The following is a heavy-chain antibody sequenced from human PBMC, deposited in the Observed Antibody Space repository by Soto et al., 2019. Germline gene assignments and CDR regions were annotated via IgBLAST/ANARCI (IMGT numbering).Heavy chain of an antibody. D-gene: IGHD2-15*01. V-gene: IGHV4-34*01. Sequence: KTLSPICASCMYYFSYNYVYCLLHPSREVLEWLGELNHSGSTNYIPSLKSRITISVDPSNHQFSLKLTSVTAADTAVYYCARGKTYCTSVSGYEQFAYWVQGTLVTVSS. CDR2: LNHSGST. CDR1: MYYFSYNY. CDR3: ARGKTYCTSVSGYEQFAY. J-gene: IGHJ4*02.